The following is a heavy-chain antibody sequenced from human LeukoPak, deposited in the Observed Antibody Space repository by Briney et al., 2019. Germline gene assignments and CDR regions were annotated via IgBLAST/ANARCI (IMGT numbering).Heavy chain of an antibody. V-gene: IGHV1-2*02. CDR3: ARGRRILGGPENAGDFFDY. J-gene: IGHJ4*01. CDR2: INPNSGAT. D-gene: IGHD3-16*01. Sequence: ASVKVSCKASGYTLTDYYLHWVRQAPGHGLKWMGWINPNSGATHYAQSFQARVTMTRDTSIGSGYMELTGLESADTAVYYCARGRRILGGPENAGDFFDYWGQGSLVTVSS. CDR1: GYTLTDYY.